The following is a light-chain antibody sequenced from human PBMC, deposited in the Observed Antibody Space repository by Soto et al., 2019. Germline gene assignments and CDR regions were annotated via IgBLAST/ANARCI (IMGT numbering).Light chain of an antibody. CDR1: QSVSSSY. CDR3: QQYGSSPT. CDR2: GAS. V-gene: IGKV3-20*01. Sequence: EIVLTQSPGTLSLSPGERATLSCRASQSVSSSYLAWYQQKPGQAPRLLIYGASSRATGIPDRFSGSGSGTDFTLTISRLEPEDFAVYYCQQYGSSPTFVGGSTVEIK. J-gene: IGKJ4*01.